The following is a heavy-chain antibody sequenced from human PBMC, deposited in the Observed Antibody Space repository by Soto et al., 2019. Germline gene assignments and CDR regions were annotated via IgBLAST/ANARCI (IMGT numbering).Heavy chain of an antibody. CDR2: INPNSGGT. V-gene: IGHV1-2*02. D-gene: IGHD2-15*01. Sequence: ASVKVSCKASGYTFTGYYMHWVRQAPGQGLEWMGWINPNSGGTNYAQKFQGRVTMTRDTSISTAYMELSRLRSDDTAVYYCARSRRVVVAAWFDPWGQGTLVTVSS. CDR3: ARSRRVVVAAWFDP. CDR1: GYTFTGYY. J-gene: IGHJ5*02.